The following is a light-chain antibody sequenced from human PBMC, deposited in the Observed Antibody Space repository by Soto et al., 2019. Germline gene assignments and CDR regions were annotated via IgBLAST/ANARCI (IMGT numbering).Light chain of an antibody. V-gene: IGKV1-39*01. Sequence: DIQMTPSPSSLSASVGDRVTITCRASQSISSYLNWYQQKPGKAPKLLIYAASSLQSGVPSRFSGRGSGTDFTLTISSLKPEDFATYYCPQSYSTPLTFGGGTKVEIK. CDR1: QSISSY. CDR2: AAS. CDR3: PQSYSTPLT. J-gene: IGKJ4*01.